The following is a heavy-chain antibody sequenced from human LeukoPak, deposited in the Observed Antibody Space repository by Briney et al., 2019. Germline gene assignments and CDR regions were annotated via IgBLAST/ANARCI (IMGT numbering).Heavy chain of an antibody. CDR1: GSTFSSYA. V-gene: IGHV1-69*04. J-gene: IGHJ6*02. CDR3: AVGYSSGWTYYYYGMDV. CDR2: IIPILGIA. D-gene: IGHD6-19*01. Sequence: SVKVSCKASGSTFSSYAISWVRQAPGQGLEWMGRIIPILGIANYAQKFQGRVTITADKSTSTAYMELSSLRSEDTAVYYCAVGYSSGWTYYYYGMDVWGQGTTVTVSS.